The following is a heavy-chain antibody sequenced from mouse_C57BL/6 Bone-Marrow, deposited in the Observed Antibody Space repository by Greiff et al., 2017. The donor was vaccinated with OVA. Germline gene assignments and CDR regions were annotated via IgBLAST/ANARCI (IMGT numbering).Heavy chain of an antibody. CDR1: GYSITSGYY. V-gene: IGHV3-6*01. Sequence: ESGPGLVKPSQSLSLTCSVTGYSITSGYYWNWLRQFPGNKLEWMGYISYYGSNNYNPSLKNRISITRDTSKNQFFLKLKSVTTEDTATYYCARRPLLHYFDYWGQGTTLTVSS. J-gene: IGHJ2*01. CDR2: ISYYGSN. D-gene: IGHD1-1*01. CDR3: ARRPLLHYFDY.